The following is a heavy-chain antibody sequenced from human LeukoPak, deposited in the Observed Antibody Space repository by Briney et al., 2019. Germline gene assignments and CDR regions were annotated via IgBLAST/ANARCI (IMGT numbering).Heavy chain of an antibody. CDR1: GYTFTSYG. CDR3: ARDRRQLVEENYYYHMDV. V-gene: IGHV1-18*01. J-gene: IGHJ6*03. D-gene: IGHD6-13*01. CDR2: ISAYNGNT. Sequence: ASVKVSCKASGYTFTSYGISWVRQAPGQGLEWMGWISAYNGNTNYAQKLQGRVTMTTDTSTSTAYMELRSLRSDDTAVYYCARDRRQLVEENYYYHMDVWGKGTTVTVSS.